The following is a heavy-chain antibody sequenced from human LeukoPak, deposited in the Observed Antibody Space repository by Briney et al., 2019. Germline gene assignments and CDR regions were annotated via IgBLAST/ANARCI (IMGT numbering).Heavy chain of an antibody. CDR2: ISSSSSYI. D-gene: IGHD3-10*02. CDR3: AELGITMIGGV. J-gene: IGHJ6*04. CDR1: GFTFSSFG. V-gene: IGHV3-21*01. Sequence: GGSLRLSCAASGFTFSSFGMHWVRQAPGKGLEWVSSISSSSSYIYYADSVKGRFTISRDNAKNSLYLQMNSLRAEDTAVYYCAELGITMIGGVWGKGTTVTISS.